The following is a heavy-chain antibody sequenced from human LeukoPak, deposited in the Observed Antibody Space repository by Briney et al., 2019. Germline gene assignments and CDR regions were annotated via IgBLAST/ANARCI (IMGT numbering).Heavy chain of an antibody. CDR1: GFTFSSYG. V-gene: IGHV3-30*18. CDR2: ISYDGSNK. Sequence: GGSLRLSCAASGFTFSSYGMHWVRQAPGKGLEWVAVISYDGSNKYYADSVKGRFTISRDNSKNTLYLQMNSLRAEDTAVYYCAKDFTPDSITMIVVVHKHLDYWGQGTLVTVSS. J-gene: IGHJ4*02. CDR3: AKDFTPDSITMIVVVHKHLDY. D-gene: IGHD3-22*01.